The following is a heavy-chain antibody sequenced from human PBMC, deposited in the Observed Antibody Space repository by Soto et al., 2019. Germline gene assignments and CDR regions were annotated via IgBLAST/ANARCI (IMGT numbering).Heavy chain of an antibody. D-gene: IGHD1-1*01. CDR2: ISAHNGKP. Sequence: QVHLVQSGAEVKKPGASVKVSCKASGYTFTSYGITWVRQAPGRGLEWMGWISAHNGKPDYAQKLQGRVIVTRDTSTSTAYMELRSLISDDTAVYYCARGRYGDYWGQGALVTVSS. CDR3: ARGRYGDY. CDR1: GYTFTSYG. J-gene: IGHJ4*02. V-gene: IGHV1-18*01.